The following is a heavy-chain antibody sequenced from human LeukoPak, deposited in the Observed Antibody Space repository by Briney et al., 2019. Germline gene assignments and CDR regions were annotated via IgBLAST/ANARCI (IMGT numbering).Heavy chain of an antibody. CDR1: GFTFSSYW. Sequence: GGSLRLSCAASGFTFSSYWMHWVRQAPGKGLVWVSRINSDGSSTSYADSVKGRFTISRDNAKNTLYLQMNSLRAEDTAAYYCARDRDSSGYYDWFDPWGQGTLVTVSS. V-gene: IGHV3-74*01. J-gene: IGHJ5*02. CDR3: ARDRDSSGYYDWFDP. CDR2: INSDGSST. D-gene: IGHD3-22*01.